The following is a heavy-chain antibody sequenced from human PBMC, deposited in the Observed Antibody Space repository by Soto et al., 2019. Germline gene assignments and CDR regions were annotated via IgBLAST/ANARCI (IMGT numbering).Heavy chain of an antibody. Sequence: PGGSLRLSCAASGFTFSSYAMSWVRQAPGKGLEWVSAISGSGGSTYYADSVKGRFSISRDNSKNTLYLQMNSLRAEDTAVYYCAKSGYYYDSSGYTLNWFDPWGQGTLVTVSS. CDR1: GFTFSSYA. J-gene: IGHJ5*02. CDR2: ISGSGGST. D-gene: IGHD3-22*01. CDR3: AKSGYYYDSSGYTLNWFDP. V-gene: IGHV3-23*01.